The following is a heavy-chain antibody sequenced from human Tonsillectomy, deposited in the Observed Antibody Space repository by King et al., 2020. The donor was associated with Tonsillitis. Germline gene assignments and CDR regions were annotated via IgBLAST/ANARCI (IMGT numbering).Heavy chain of an antibody. Sequence: LQLQESGPGLVKPSETLSLTCTVSGGSISSSNYYWGWIRQPPGKGLEWIGSIYYSGNTYYSPSLKSRVTISVDTSKNQFSLTLSSVTAEDTAVYYCASSNTFYYDSSGYRPLEAYYFDYWGQGTLVTVSS. V-gene: IGHV4-39*01. CDR1: GGSISSSNYY. CDR2: IYYSGNT. CDR3: ASSNTFYYDSSGYRPLEAYYFDY. J-gene: IGHJ4*02. D-gene: IGHD3-22*01.